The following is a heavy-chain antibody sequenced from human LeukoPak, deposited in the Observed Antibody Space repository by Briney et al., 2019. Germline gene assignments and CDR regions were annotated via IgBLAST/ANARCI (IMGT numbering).Heavy chain of an antibody. CDR1: GGSCSGYY. CDR2: INHSGST. J-gene: IGHJ4*02. V-gene: IGHV4-34*01. CDR3: ARGWSLTYYYDSSGYSFDY. D-gene: IGHD3-22*01. Sequence: SETLSLTCAVYGGSCSGYYWSWIRQPPGKGLEWIGEINHSGSTNYNPSLKSRVTISVDTSKNQFSLKLSSVTAADTAVYYCARGWSLTYYYDSSGYSFDYWGQGTLVTVSS.